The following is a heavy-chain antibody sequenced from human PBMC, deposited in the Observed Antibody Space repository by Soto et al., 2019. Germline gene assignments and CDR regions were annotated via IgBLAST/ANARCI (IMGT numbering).Heavy chain of an antibody. V-gene: IGHV1-8*01. CDR3: ARAHLVGYCSSPRCNYYMDV. CDR1: GYTFTNYN. D-gene: IGHD2-2*03. J-gene: IGHJ6*03. Sequence: GASVKVSCKASGYTFTNYNINWVRQATGQGLEWMGWMNPNSGNTAYAQEFQGRVTMTGNASISKAYMELSSLRSEDSAVYYCARAHLVGYCSSPRCNYYMDVWGKGTTVTVSS. CDR2: MNPNSGNT.